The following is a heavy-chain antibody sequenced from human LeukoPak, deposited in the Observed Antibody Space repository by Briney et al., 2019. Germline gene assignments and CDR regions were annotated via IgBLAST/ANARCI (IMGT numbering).Heavy chain of an antibody. CDR2: IYTSGST. CDR1: GGSISSYY. CDR3: ARVPRGGSSGTLVDY. V-gene: IGHV4-4*07. D-gene: IGHD3-22*01. Sequence: SSETLSLTCTVSGGSISSYYWSWIRQPAGKGLEWIGRIYTSGSTNYNPSLKSRVTMSVDTSKNQFSLKLSSATAADTAVYYCARVPRGGSSGTLVDYWGQGTLVTVSS. J-gene: IGHJ4*02.